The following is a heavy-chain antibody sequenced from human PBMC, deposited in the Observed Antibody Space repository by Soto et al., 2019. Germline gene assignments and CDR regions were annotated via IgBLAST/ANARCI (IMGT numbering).Heavy chain of an antibody. J-gene: IGHJ4*02. CDR1: GGTFSSYA. CDR2: IIPIFGTA. V-gene: IGHV1-69*01. CDR3: ATGTSVGGDYGGLFDY. D-gene: IGHD4-17*01. Sequence: QVQLVQFGAEVKKPGSSVKVSCKASGGTFSSYAISWVRQAPGQGLEWMGGIIPIFGTANYAQKFQGRVTITADESTSTAYMELSSLRSEDTAVYYCATGTSVGGDYGGLFDYWGQGTLVTVSS.